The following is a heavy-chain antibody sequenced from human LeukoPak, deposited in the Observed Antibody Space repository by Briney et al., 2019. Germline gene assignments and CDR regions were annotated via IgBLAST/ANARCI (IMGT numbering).Heavy chain of an antibody. Sequence: ASVKVSCKASGYTFTNYYMHWVRQAPGQGLEWMGVINPSDDTRYSLQRLQGRVTVTRDTSTSTVFLELTSLRSEDTAVYYCARSRGGHNYGLEVSWGQGTLVTASS. CDR2: INPSDDTR. CDR1: GYTFTNYY. D-gene: IGHD5-18*01. CDR3: ARSRGGHNYGLEVS. V-gene: IGHV1-46*01. J-gene: IGHJ5*02.